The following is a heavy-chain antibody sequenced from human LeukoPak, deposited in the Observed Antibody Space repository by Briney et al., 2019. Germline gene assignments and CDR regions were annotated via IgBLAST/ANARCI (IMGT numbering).Heavy chain of an antibody. Sequence: SETLSLTCAVYGGSFSGYYWSWIRQPPGKGLEWIGEINHSGSTNYNPSLKGRVTISVDTSKNQFSLKLSSVTAADTAVYYCARAGAAGKSDYWGQGTLVTVSS. CDR2: INHSGST. CDR3: ARAGAAGKSDY. CDR1: GGSFSGYY. V-gene: IGHV4-34*01. D-gene: IGHD6-13*01. J-gene: IGHJ4*02.